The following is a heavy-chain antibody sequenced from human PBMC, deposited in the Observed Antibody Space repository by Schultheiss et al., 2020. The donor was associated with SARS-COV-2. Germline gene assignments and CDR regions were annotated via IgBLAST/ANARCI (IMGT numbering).Heavy chain of an antibody. CDR1: GYSFTSYW. D-gene: IGHD1-14*01. Sequence: GGSLRLSCKGSGYSFTSYWIGWVRQMPGKGLEWMGIIYPGDSDTRYSPSFQGQVTISADKSISTAYLQWSSLKASDTAMYYCARANWNHDEDYYYYGMDVWGQGTTVTVSS. J-gene: IGHJ6*02. V-gene: IGHV5-51*01. CDR3: ARANWNHDEDYYYYGMDV. CDR2: IYPGDSDT.